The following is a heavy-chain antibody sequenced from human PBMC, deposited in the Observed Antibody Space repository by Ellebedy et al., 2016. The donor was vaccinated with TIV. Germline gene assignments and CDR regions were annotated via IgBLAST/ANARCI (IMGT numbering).Heavy chain of an antibody. D-gene: IGHD6-19*01. CDR2: IRGSGDST. CDR1: GFAFSSYA. J-gene: IGHJ4*02. Sequence: GESLKISXPASGFAFSSYAMSWVRQAPGKGLEWVSDIRGSGDSTYYADSVKGRFTVSRDNSKNTLYLQMNSLRAEDTAVYYCAKDPGGIVVAVVGNWGQGTLVTVSS. CDR3: AKDPGGIVVAVVGN. V-gene: IGHV3-23*01.